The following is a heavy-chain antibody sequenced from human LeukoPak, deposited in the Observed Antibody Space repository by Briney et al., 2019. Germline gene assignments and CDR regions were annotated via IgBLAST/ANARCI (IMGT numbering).Heavy chain of an antibody. Sequence: KASETLSLTCTVSGGSINTKTHYWACIRQTPGKGLEWIGSVFYNGNTYYNPSLKSRVTISVDTSKNQFSLRLTSVTAADTAVYYCAKHGEDSSGYYADFFDHCGQGTLVTDSS. CDR1: GGSINTKTHY. D-gene: IGHD3-22*01. CDR3: AKHGEDSSGYYADFFDH. CDR2: VFYNGNT. J-gene: IGHJ4*02. V-gene: IGHV4-39*01.